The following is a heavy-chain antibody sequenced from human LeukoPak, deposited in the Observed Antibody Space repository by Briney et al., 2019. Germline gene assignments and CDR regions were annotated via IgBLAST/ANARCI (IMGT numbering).Heavy chain of an antibody. CDR1: GGSISSYY. V-gene: IGHV4-39*01. CDR2: IYYSGSA. CDR3: DCYCSSTSCPYYFDY. J-gene: IGHJ4*02. D-gene: IGHD2-2*01. Sequence: SETLSLTCTVSGGSISSYYWGWIRQPPGKGLEWIGSIYYSGSAYYNPSLKSRVTISVDTSKNQFSLKLSSVTAADTAVYYCDCYCSSTSCPYYFDYWGQGTLVTVSS.